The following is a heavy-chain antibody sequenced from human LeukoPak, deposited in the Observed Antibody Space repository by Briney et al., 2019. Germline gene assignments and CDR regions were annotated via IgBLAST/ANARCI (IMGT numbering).Heavy chain of an antibody. D-gene: IGHD4-23*01. CDR2: ISAYNGNT. CDR1: GYTFTSYG. J-gene: IGHJ6*03. V-gene: IGHV1-18*01. Sequence: ASVKVSCMASGYTFTSYGISWVRQAPGQGLEWMGWISAYNGNTNYAQKLQGRVTMTTDTSTSTAYMELRSLRSDDTAVYYCARDGASEDGGYYYYYMDVWGKGTTVTVSS. CDR3: ARDGASEDGGYYYYYMDV.